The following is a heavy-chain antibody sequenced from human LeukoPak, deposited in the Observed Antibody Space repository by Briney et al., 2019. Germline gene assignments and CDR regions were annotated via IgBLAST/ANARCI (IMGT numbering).Heavy chain of an antibody. CDR2: IIPILGIA. Sequence: SVKVSCKASGYTFTGYYMHWVRQAPGQGLEWMGRIIPILGIANYAQKFQGRVTITADKSTSTAYMELSSLRSEDTAVYYCARDEAAAGLDYWGQGTLVTVSS. J-gene: IGHJ4*02. D-gene: IGHD6-13*01. V-gene: IGHV1-69*04. CDR1: GYTFTGYY. CDR3: ARDEAAAGLDY.